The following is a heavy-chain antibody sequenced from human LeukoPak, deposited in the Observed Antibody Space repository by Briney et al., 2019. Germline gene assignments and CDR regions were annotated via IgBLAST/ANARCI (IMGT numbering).Heavy chain of an antibody. CDR2: INPSGGST. V-gene: IGHV1-46*01. D-gene: IGHD3-22*01. CDR1: GYTFTSYY. J-gene: IGHJ4*02. Sequence: GGSLRLSCAASGYTFTSYYMHWVRQAPGQGLEWMGIINPSGGSTSYAQKFQGRVTMTRDTSTSTVYMELSSLRSEDTAVYYCARWVSIGSSGYYVFDYWGQGTLVTVSS. CDR3: ARWVSIGSSGYYVFDY.